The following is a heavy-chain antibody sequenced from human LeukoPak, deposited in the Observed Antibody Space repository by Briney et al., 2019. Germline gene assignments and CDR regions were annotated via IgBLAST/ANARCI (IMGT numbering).Heavy chain of an antibody. J-gene: IGHJ3*02. Sequence: SVKVSCKASGGTFSSYAISWVRQAPGQGLEWMGGIIPIFGTANYAQKFQGRVTITADESTSTAYMELSSLRSEDTAVYYCATDLAPMTTVTTDAFDIWGQGTMVTVSS. D-gene: IGHD4-17*01. V-gene: IGHV1-69*13. CDR2: IIPIFGTA. CDR1: GGTFSSYA. CDR3: ATDLAPMTTVTTDAFDI.